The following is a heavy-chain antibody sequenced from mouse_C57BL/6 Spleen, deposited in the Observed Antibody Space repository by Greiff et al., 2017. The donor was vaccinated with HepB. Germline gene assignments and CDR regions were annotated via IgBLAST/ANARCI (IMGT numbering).Heavy chain of an antibody. D-gene: IGHD1-1*01. J-gene: IGHJ1*03. CDR3: TTHYYGSSYDWYFDV. CDR2: IDPEDGDT. Sequence: EVQLQQSGAELVRPGASVKLSCTASGFNIKDYYMHWVKQRPEQGLEWIGRIDPEDGDTEYAPKFQGKATMTADTSSNTAYLQLSSLTSEETAVYYCTTHYYGSSYDWYFDVWGTGTTVTVSS. V-gene: IGHV14-1*01. CDR1: GFNIKDYY.